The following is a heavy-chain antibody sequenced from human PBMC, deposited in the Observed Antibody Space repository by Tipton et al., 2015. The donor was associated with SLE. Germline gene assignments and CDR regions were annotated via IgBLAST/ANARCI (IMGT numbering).Heavy chain of an antibody. D-gene: IGHD6-19*01. Sequence: TLSLTCTVSGGSISSSAYTWGWMRQPPGQGREWIGSIYYSGNTYYNLSLKRRVTISVDTSKNQFSLKLTSVTATVMAVYYCARRGRIAVAGHVFDTWGQGTMVTVSS. CDR2: IYYSGNT. CDR3: ARRGRIAVAGHVFDT. J-gene: IGHJ3*02. CDR1: GGSISSSAYT. V-gene: IGHV4-39*01.